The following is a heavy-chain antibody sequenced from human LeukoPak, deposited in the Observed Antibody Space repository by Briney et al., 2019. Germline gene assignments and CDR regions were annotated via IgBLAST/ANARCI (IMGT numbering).Heavy chain of an antibody. V-gene: IGHV3-74*01. CDR3: ARVPKWELLDAFDI. CDR2: INSDGSST. J-gene: IGHJ3*02. D-gene: IGHD1-26*01. Sequence: GGSLRLSCAASGFTFSSDWMHWVRQAPGKGLVWVPRINSDGSSTSYADSVKGRFTVSRDNAKNTLYLQMNSLRAEDTAVYYCARVPKWELLDAFDIWGQGTMVTVSS. CDR1: GFTFSSDW.